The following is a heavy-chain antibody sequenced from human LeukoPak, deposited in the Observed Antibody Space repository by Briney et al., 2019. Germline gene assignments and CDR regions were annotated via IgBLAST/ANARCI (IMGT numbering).Heavy chain of an antibody. CDR2: IYYSGST. CDR3: AREIQLWLPYNWFDP. V-gene: IGHV4-31*03. J-gene: IGHJ5*02. Sequence: ESGPTLVKPSQTLSLTCTVSGGSISSGGYYWSWIRQHPGKGLEWIGYIYYSGSTYYNPSLKSRVTISVDTSKNQLSLKLSSVTAADTAVYYCAREIQLWLPYNWFDPWGQGTLVTVSS. CDR1: GGSISSGGYY. D-gene: IGHD5-18*01.